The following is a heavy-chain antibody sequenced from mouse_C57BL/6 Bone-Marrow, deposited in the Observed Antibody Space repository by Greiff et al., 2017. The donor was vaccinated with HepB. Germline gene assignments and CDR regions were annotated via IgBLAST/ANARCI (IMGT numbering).Heavy chain of an antibody. D-gene: IGHD1-1*01. CDR2: IDPSDSYT. CDR1: GYTFTSYW. Sequence: QVQLQQPGAELVKPGASVKLSCKASGYTFTSYWMQWVKQRPGQGLEWIGEIDPSDSYTNYNQKFKGKATLTVDTSSSTAYMQRSSLTSEDSAVYYCARYGSSFYFDYWGQGTTLTVSS. J-gene: IGHJ2*01. V-gene: IGHV1-50*01. CDR3: ARYGSSFYFDY.